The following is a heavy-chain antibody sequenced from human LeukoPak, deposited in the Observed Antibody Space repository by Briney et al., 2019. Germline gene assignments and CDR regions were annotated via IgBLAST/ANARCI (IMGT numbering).Heavy chain of an antibody. V-gene: IGHV4-39*01. J-gene: IGHJ3*02. CDR1: GGSISNTGYY. CDR2: FYYSGST. Sequence: SETLSLTCAVSGGSISNTGYYWGWIRQPPGKGLEWIGSFYYSGSTYYNPSLKSRVTMSADTSKNQFSLKLSSVTAADTAVYYCARLSRDAFDIWGQGTMVTVSS. CDR3: ARLSRDAFDI.